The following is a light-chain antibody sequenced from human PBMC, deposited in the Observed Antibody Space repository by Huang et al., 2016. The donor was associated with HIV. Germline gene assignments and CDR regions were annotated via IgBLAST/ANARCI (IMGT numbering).Light chain of an antibody. CDR1: QDIRSY. CDR2: GAS. V-gene: IGKV1-33*01. Sequence: IQMTQSPASLSAYVGDRVTISCQANQDIRSYLNWCQQTPGKAPRLLIYGASNVQAGVPSTVSGNGSGTDLTITISSLQSEDIATDYCQQYDSLYTVGRGTRLGIK. J-gene: IGKJ2*01. CDR3: QQYDSLYT.